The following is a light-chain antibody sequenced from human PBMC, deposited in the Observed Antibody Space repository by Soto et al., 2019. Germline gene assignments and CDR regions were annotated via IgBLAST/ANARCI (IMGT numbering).Light chain of an antibody. CDR1: SSDVGGYNS. Sequence: SVLTQPSSVSVSPGQAITISCTGASSDVGGYNSVSWYQQDPGKAPKLMIYDVSNWPSVVSNRFSGSKSGNTDSLTISGLQAEDEADYYCSSYTNSSPFVFGTGTKVTVL. CDR3: SSYTNSSPFV. V-gene: IGLV2-14*01. J-gene: IGLJ1*01. CDR2: DVS.